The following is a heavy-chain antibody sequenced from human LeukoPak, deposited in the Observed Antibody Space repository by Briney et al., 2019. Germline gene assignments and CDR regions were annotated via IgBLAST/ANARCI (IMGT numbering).Heavy chain of an antibody. J-gene: IGHJ4*02. D-gene: IGHD2-8*02. CDR3: ATRAYSTGCSYY. CDR1: GGSISSYY. Sequence: SETLSLTCTVSGGSISSYYWSWIRQPPGKGLEWIGYIFYSGSTNYNPSLKSRVTISVDTSKNQFSLRLSSVTAADTAMYYCATRAYSTGCSYYWGQGTLVTVSS. CDR2: IFYSGST. V-gene: IGHV4-59*03.